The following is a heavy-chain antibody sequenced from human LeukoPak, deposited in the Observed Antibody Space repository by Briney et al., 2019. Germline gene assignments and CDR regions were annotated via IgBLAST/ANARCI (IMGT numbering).Heavy chain of an antibody. D-gene: IGHD6-13*01. CDR3: ASAPRYSSSWPNYWFDP. CDR2: IIPIFGTA. V-gene: IGHV1-69*13. J-gene: IGHJ5*02. CDR1: GGTFSSYA. Sequence: RASVKVSCKASGGTFSSYAISWVRQAPGQGLEWMGGIIPIFGTANYAQKFQGRVTITADESTSTAYMELSSLRSEDTAVYFCASAPRYSSSWPNYWFDPWGQGTLVTVSS.